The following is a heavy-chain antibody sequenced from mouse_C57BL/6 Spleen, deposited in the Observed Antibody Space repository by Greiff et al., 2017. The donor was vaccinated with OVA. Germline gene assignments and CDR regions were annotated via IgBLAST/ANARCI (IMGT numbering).Heavy chain of an antibody. V-gene: IGHV1-82*01. Sequence: QVQLQQSGPELVQPGASVKISCKASGYAFSSSWMNWVKQRPGKGLEWIGRIYPGDGDTNYNGKFKGKATLTADKSSSTAYMQLSSLTSEDSAVYFCARDSRDAMDYWGQGTSVTVSS. CDR2: IYPGDGDT. CDR3: ARDSRDAMDY. CDR1: GYAFSSSW. J-gene: IGHJ4*01.